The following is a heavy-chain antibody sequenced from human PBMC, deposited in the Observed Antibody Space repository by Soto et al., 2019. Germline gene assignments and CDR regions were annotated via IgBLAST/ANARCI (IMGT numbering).Heavy chain of an antibody. Sequence: EMQLLESGGGLVQLGGSLRLSCAASGFTLNNYAMTWVRQAPGKGLEWVSAISGGGDTTSYADSVKGRFTVSRDGSKNTLYLQMSSLRAEDTALYYCAKGRGGSGSLSPRVDFWGQGTLVTVSS. D-gene: IGHD3-10*01. CDR1: GFTLNNYA. V-gene: IGHV3-23*01. J-gene: IGHJ4*02. CDR2: ISGGGDTT. CDR3: AKGRGGSGSLSPRVDF.